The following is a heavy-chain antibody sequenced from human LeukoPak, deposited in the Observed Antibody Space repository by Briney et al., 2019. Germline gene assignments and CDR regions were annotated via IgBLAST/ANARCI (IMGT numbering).Heavy chain of an antibody. J-gene: IGHJ4*02. CDR2: INPNSGGT. CDR1: GYTFTGHY. D-gene: IGHD4-17*01. CDR3: ARALDYGDSLTLGY. Sequence: ASVKVSCKASGYTFTGHYMHWVRQAPGQGLEWMGWINPNSGGTNYAQKFQGWVTMTRDTSISTAYMELSRLRSDDTAVYYCARALDYGDSLTLGYWGQGTLVTVSS. V-gene: IGHV1-2*04.